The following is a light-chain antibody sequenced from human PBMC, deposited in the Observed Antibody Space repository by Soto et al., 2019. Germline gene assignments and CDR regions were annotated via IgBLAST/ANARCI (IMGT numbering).Light chain of an antibody. CDR1: QTLSNSF. CDR3: QQYGTSEII. CDR2: DTS. V-gene: IGKV3-20*01. Sequence: EIVLTQSPATLSSFPVDRVTLSCRASQTLSNSFIAWYQHKPGQAPRLLVYDTSTRATGIPDRYSGSGSGTDFTLTISRLEPEDFAVFFCQQYGTSEIIFGQGTRLEIK. J-gene: IGKJ5*01.